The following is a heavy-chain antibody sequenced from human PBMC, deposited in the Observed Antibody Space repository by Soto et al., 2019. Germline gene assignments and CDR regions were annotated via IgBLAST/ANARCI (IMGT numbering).Heavy chain of an antibody. J-gene: IGHJ4*02. CDR2: ISGSGGRT. D-gene: IGHD6-13*01. V-gene: IGHV3-23*01. Sequence: EVQLLESGGDLGQPGGSLRLSCAASGFTFSSQPMSWVRQAPGKGLEWVSAISGSGGRTYYADSVKGRFTISRDTSKNTLYLQMNSLRVEDTAVYYCAKWGRNNWYTDACDSWGQGTLVTVSS. CDR3: AKWGRNNWYTDACDS. CDR1: GFTFSSQP.